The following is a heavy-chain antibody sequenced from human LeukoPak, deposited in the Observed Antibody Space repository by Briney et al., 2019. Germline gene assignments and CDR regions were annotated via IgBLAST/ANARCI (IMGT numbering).Heavy chain of an antibody. J-gene: IGHJ4*02. CDR3: VRGTGY. CDR2: ISSNGDNT. V-gene: IGHV3-64D*06. Sequence: GGSLRLSCSVSGFTFSTYVMHCVRQAPGRGLEYVSAISSNGDNTYYADSVKGRFTISRDNSKNTLYLQMSSLRADDTAVYYCVRGTGYWGQGTLVTVSS. CDR1: GFTFSTYV.